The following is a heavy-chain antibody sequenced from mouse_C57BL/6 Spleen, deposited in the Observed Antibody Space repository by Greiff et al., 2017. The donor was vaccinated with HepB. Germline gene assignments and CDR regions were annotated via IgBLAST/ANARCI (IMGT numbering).Heavy chain of an antibody. CDR3: TSPNYYGSSPWFAY. V-gene: IGHV6-6*01. J-gene: IGHJ3*01. CDR2: IRNKANNHAT. D-gene: IGHD1-1*01. Sequence: EVQLLESGGGLVQPGGSMKLSCAASGFTFSDAWMDWVRQSPEKGLEWVAEIRNKANNHATYYAESVKGRFTISRDDSKSSVYLQMNSLRAEDTGIYYCTSPNYYGSSPWFAYWGQGTLVTVSA. CDR1: GFTFSDAW.